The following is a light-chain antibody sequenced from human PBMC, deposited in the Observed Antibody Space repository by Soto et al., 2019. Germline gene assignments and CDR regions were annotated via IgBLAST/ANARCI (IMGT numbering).Light chain of an antibody. CDR3: QEYNTYSWA. V-gene: IGKV1-9*01. Sequence: DIQLTQSPSFLSASLGDRVTITCGASQGISSYLGWYQQKPGKAPKLLIYAASTLESGVPSRFSGSGYGTEFNLTISSLQTDDFATYHCQEYNTYSWAFGQGTKVDIK. CDR2: AAS. CDR1: QGISSY. J-gene: IGKJ1*01.